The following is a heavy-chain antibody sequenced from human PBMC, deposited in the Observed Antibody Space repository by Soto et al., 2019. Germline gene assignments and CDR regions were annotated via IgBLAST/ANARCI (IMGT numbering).Heavy chain of an antibody. CDR3: AAVSSITNYYDSSGDAFDI. J-gene: IGHJ3*02. CDR2: IVVGSGNT. Sequence: QMQLVQSGPEVKKPGTSVKVSCKASGFTFTSSAVQWVRQARGQRPEWIGWIVVGSGNTNYAQKFQERVTITRDMSTSTAYMELSSLRSEDTAVYYCAAVSSITNYYDSSGDAFDIWGQGTMVTVSS. D-gene: IGHD3-22*01. CDR1: GFTFTSSA. V-gene: IGHV1-58*01.